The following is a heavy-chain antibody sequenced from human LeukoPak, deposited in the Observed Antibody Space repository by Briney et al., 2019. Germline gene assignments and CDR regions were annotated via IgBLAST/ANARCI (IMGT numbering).Heavy chain of an antibody. D-gene: IGHD3-10*01. Sequence: PSETLSLTCTVSGGSISSYYWSWIRQPPGKGLEWIGYIYYSGNTKYNPSLKSRVTISVDTSKNQISLKLNSVTAADTAVYYCARAFSGSGSYYSEMLYYYYYMDIWGKGTTVTISS. CDR1: GGSISSYY. CDR3: ARAFSGSGSYYSEMLYYYYYMDI. J-gene: IGHJ6*03. V-gene: IGHV4-59*01. CDR2: IYYSGNT.